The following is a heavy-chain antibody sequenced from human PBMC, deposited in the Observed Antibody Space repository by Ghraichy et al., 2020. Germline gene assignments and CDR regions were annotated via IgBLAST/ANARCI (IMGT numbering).Heavy chain of an antibody. D-gene: IGHD4-23*01. CDR2: LYYSGST. Sequence: SQTLSHTCTVSGGSVSSSNYYWGWIRQPPGKGLEWIGSLYYSGSTYYNPSLKSRVTISVDTSKNQFSLKVNSVTAADTAVYYCARLHDYGGNSWFDPWGQGTLVTVSS. CDR3: ARLHDYGGNSWFDP. V-gene: IGHV4-39*01. CDR1: GGSVSSSNYY. J-gene: IGHJ5*02.